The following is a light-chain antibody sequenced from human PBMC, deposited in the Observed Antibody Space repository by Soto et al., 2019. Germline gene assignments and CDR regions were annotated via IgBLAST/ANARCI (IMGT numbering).Light chain of an antibody. Sequence: DIQMTQSPSTLSASVGDRVTITCRASQNIGNWLAWYQQKPGMAPNLLIYKASNLQGGVPSRFSGTGSGTESTLTITSLQPDDFATYYCQQCDSPYTFGQGTKLEIK. CDR3: QQCDSPYT. J-gene: IGKJ2*01. CDR2: KAS. V-gene: IGKV1-5*03. CDR1: QNIGNW.